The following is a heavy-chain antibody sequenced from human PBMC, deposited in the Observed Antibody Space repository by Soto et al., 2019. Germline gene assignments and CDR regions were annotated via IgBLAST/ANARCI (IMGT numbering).Heavy chain of an antibody. CDR1: GYSISSSNW. CDR2: IYYSGTT. CDR3: ARREIQGPIDY. V-gene: IGHV4-28*01. J-gene: IGHJ4*02. Sequence: QVQLQESGPGLVKPSDTLSLTCAVSGYSISSSNWWGWIRQPPGKGLEWIGYIYYSGTTYYNPSLQRRVTMSADKSKNQFSLKLTSVTAVDTAVYYCARREIQGPIDYWGQGTLVTVSS. D-gene: IGHD1-26*01.